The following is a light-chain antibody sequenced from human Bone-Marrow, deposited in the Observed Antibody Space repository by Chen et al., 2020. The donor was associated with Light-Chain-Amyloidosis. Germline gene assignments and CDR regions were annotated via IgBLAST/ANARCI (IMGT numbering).Light chain of an antibody. V-gene: IGLV6-57*01. Sequence: NFMLTQPHSVSESPGKTGIISCTRSSGSIATNYVQWYQQRPGSSPTTVIYEDDQRPSGVPVRFSGSIDRSSNSASLTISGLKTEDEADYYCQSYQGSSQGVFGGGTKLTVL. CDR3: QSYQGSSQGV. CDR1: SGSIATNY. CDR2: EDD. J-gene: IGLJ3*02.